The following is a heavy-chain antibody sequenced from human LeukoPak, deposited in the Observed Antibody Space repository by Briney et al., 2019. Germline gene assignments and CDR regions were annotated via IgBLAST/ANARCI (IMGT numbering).Heavy chain of an antibody. V-gene: IGHV4-4*02. CDR3: ARDSPMVRGVMMY. CDR1: GGSISSSNW. J-gene: IGHJ4*02. D-gene: IGHD3-10*01. CDR2: IYHSGST. Sequence: SSGTLSLTCAVSGGSISSSNWWSWVRQPPGKGLEWIGEIYHSGSTNYNPSLKSRVTISVDKSKNQFSLKLSSVTAADTAVYYCARDSPMVRGVMMYWGPGTLVTVSS.